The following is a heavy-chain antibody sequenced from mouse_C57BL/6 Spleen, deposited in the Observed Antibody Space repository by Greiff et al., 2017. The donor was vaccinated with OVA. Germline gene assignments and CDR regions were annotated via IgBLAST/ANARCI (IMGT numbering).Heavy chain of an antibody. Sequence: VKLMESGAELVRPGASVTLSCKASGYTFTDYEMHWVKQTPVHGLEWIGAIDPETGGTAYNQKFKGKAILTADKSSSTAYMELRSLTSEDSAVYYCTAPVVVPYAMDYWGQGTSVTVSS. J-gene: IGHJ4*01. CDR2: IDPETGGT. CDR3: TAPVVVPYAMDY. V-gene: IGHV1-15*01. CDR1: GYTFTDYE. D-gene: IGHD1-1*01.